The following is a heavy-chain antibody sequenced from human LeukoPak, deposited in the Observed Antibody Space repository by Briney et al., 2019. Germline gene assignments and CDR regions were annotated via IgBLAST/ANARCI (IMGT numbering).Heavy chain of an antibody. J-gene: IGHJ5*02. CDR1: GFTFSTYE. CDR3: ARDQIGYCSSTSCFQGFDP. D-gene: IGHD2-2*01. Sequence: GGSLRLSCAASGFTFSTYEMRWVRQAPGKGLEWVSAISGSGGNTYYADSVKGRFTISRDHSKNTLNLQMNSLRAEDTAVYYCARDQIGYCSSTSCFQGFDPWGQGTLVTVSS. V-gene: IGHV3-23*01. CDR2: ISGSGGNT.